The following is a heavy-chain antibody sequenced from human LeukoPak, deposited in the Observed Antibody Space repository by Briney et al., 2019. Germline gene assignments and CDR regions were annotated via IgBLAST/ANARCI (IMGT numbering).Heavy chain of an antibody. D-gene: IGHD2-15*01. CDR3: ARRVYCSGGPCYDGSLVY. V-gene: IGHV5-51*01. J-gene: IGHJ4*02. CDR2: IYPGDSDT. CDR1: GYSFTSYW. Sequence: GESLKISCKGSGYSFTSYWIGWVRQMPAKGLEWMGIIYPGDSDTRYSPSFEGRVTMSADKSISTAYLQWSSLKASDTAMYFCARRVYCSGGPCYDGSLVYWGQGTLVTVSS.